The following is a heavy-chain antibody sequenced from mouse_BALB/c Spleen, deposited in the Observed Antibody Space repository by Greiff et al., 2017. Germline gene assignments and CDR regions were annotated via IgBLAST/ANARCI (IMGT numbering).Heavy chain of an antibody. CDR2: IYPGNVNT. V-gene: IGHV1S56*01. J-gene: IGHJ1*01. CDR3: ARYHFDV. CDR1: GYTFTSYY. Sequence: VQLQQSGPELVKPGASVRISCKASGYTFTSYYIHWVKQRPGQGLEWIGWIYPGNVNTKYNEKFKGKATLTADKSSSTAYMQLSSLTSEDSAVYFCARYHFDVWGAGTTVTVSS.